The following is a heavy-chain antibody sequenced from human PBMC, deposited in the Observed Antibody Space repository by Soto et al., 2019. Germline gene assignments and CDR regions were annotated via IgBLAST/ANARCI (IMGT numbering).Heavy chain of an antibody. J-gene: IGHJ5*02. V-gene: IGHV3-15*07. CDR3: NSYPDFWGGHTHL. CDR2: VKSKADGGTA. Sequence: PGGSLRLSCAASGFSITNTWMHWVRQAPGKGLEWVGRVKSKADGGTADYAAPVKGRFTVSRDDSKNTQYLQMNSLKMEDTAVYYCNSYPDFWGGHTHLWGQGTLVTVSS. CDR1: GFSITNTW. D-gene: IGHD3-3*01.